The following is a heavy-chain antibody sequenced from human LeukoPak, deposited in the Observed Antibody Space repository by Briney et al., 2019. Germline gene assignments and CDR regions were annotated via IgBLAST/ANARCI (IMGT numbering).Heavy chain of an antibody. Sequence: SETLSITCTVSGGSISSYYWSWIRQPPGKGLEWIGYVYYSGTTNYNPSLKSRVTISVDTSKNQFSLKLSSVTTADTAVYYCARDTSTGSIDYWGQGTLVTVSS. D-gene: IGHD1-1*01. CDR1: GGSISSYY. CDR3: ARDTSTGSIDY. J-gene: IGHJ4*02. CDR2: VYYSGTT. V-gene: IGHV4-59*01.